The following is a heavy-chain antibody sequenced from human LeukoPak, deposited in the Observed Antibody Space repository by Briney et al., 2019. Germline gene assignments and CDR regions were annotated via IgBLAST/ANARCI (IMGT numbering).Heavy chain of an antibody. CDR2: IYYSGST. Sequence: PSQTLSLTCTVSGGSISSGDYYWNWIRQHPGKGPEWIGYIYYSGSTYYNPSLKSRVTISVDTSKNHFSLKLSSVTAADTAVYYCARMSGRESSGYYFDYWGQGTLVTVSS. J-gene: IGHJ4*02. CDR1: GGSISSGDYY. V-gene: IGHV4-31*03. D-gene: IGHD3-22*01. CDR3: ARMSGRESSGYYFDY.